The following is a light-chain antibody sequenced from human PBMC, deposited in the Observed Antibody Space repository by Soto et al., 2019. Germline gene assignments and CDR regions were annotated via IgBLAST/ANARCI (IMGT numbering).Light chain of an antibody. CDR3: QQYNSYWT. V-gene: IGKV1-5*01. CDR2: DAS. Sequence: DIQMTQSPSTLSASVGDRFTITCRASQSISSWLAWYQQKPGKAPKLLIYDASSLESGGPSRFSGSGSGTEFTLTISSLQPDHFATYYCQQYNSYWTFGQGTKVDIK. J-gene: IGKJ1*01. CDR1: QSISSW.